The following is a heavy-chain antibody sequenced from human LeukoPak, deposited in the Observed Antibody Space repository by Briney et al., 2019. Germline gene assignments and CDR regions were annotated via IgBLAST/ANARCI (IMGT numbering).Heavy chain of an antibody. D-gene: IGHD5-18*01. CDR3: AREEETAMAAPYYYHGMDV. CDR1: GFTFSSYG. J-gene: IGHJ6*02. CDR2: IWYDGSNK. V-gene: IGHV3-33*01. Sequence: GGSLRLSCAASGFTFSSYGMHWVRQAPGKGLEWVAVIWYDGSNKYYADSVKGRFTISRDNSKNTLYLQMNSLRAEDTAVYYCAREEETAMAAPYYYHGMDVWGQGTTVTVSS.